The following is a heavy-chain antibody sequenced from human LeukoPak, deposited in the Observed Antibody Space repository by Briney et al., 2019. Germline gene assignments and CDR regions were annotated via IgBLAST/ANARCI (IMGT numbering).Heavy chain of an antibody. CDR1: GFTFSSYS. Sequence: GGSLRLSCAVSGFTFSSYSMSWVRQAPGKGLEWVASINHNGNVNYYVDSVKGRFTISRDNAKSSLYLQMSNLRAEDTAVYFCARGGGLDVWGQGATVTVSS. V-gene: IGHV3-7*03. CDR2: INHNGNVN. J-gene: IGHJ6*02. D-gene: IGHD3-16*01. CDR3: ARGGGLDV.